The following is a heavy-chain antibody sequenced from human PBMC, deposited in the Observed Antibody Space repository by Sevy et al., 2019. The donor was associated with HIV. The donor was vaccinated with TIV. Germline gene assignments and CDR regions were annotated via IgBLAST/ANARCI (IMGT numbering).Heavy chain of an antibody. Sequence: GGSLRLSCAASGFTFSRYDMHWARQATGKGLEWVSSIGTAGDTYYPGAVKGRFTISRENAKKSLYLQMNSLRAGDTAVYYCARGTRYSGSYYLGDDAFDIWGQGTMVTVSS. D-gene: IGHD1-26*01. J-gene: IGHJ3*02. CDR2: IGTAGDT. CDR1: GFTFSRYD. V-gene: IGHV3-13*01. CDR3: ARGTRYSGSYYLGDDAFDI.